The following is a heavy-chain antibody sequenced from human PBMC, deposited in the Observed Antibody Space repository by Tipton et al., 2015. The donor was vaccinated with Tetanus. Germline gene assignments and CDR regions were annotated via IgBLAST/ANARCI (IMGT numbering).Heavy chain of an antibody. V-gene: IGHV4-31*03. J-gene: IGHJ2*01. CDR3: ARADLRRGFSGYLFCDL. D-gene: IGHD5-12*01. CDR2: IYYSGTT. CDR1: DGPVSSGGHY. Sequence: TLSLTCTVSDGPVSSGGHYWGWVRQLPGKGLEWIGCIYYSGTTYYNPSLRSRLSISVDTSKNQFSLRLASVTAADTALYYCARADLRRGFSGYLFCDLWGRCILVTGFS.